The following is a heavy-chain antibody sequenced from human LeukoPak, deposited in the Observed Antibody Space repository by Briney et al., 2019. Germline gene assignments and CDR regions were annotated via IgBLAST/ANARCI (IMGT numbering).Heavy chain of an antibody. Sequence: ASVKVSCKASGYTFTGYYMHWVRQAPGQGLEWMGWINPNSGGTNCAQRFQGRVTMTRDTSISTAYMELSRLRSDDTAVYYCARLGAFEYSHAFDIWGQGTMVTVSS. CDR1: GYTFTGYY. V-gene: IGHV1-2*02. CDR3: ARLGAFEYSHAFDI. D-gene: IGHD3-16*01. CDR2: INPNSGGT. J-gene: IGHJ3*02.